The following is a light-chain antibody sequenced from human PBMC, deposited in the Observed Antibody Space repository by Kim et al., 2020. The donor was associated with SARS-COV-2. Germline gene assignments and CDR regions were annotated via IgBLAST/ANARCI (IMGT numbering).Light chain of an antibody. Sequence: ASVAHRFTITRRQSLGITRVLAWYQQKPGTAPKLRIYYASTLEGGVPSRFSGRGTGTDFNFTNSSRQPEDFATYDCQQFKSYPVSFGQGTQLEIK. CDR2: YAS. V-gene: IGKV1-13*02. CDR3: QQFKSYPVS. CDR1: LGITRV. J-gene: IGKJ5*01.